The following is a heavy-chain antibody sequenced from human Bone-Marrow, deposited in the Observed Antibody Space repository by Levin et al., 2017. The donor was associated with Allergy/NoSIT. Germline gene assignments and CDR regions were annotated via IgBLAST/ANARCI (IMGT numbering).Heavy chain of an antibody. Sequence: GESLKISCAASGFTFSSYAMSWVRQAPGKGLEWVSAISGSGGSTYYADSVKGRFTISRDNSKNTLYLQMNSLRAEDTAVYYCAKARTIFGVLNWFDPWGQGTLVTVSS. CDR3: AKARTIFGVLNWFDP. J-gene: IGHJ5*02. V-gene: IGHV3-23*01. CDR1: GFTFSSYA. CDR2: ISGSGGST. D-gene: IGHD3-3*01.